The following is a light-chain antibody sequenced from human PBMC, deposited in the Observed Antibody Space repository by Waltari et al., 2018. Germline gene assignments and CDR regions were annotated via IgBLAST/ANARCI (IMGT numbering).Light chain of an antibody. CDR1: SGSIASNY. CDR2: EAN. J-gene: IGLJ3*02. CDR3: QSYDSSNWV. V-gene: IGLV6-57*02. Sequence: NFMLTQPHSVSESPGKTVTISCTGSSGSIASNYVQWYQQRPGSASTSVFSEANQSPSAVPARFSGSIYSSSNSASLTISGLKTEDDADYYCQSYDSSNWVFGGGTKLTVL.